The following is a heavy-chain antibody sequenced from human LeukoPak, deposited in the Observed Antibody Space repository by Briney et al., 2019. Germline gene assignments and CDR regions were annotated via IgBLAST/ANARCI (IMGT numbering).Heavy chain of an antibody. CDR2: ISSSGSAI. J-gene: IGHJ6*02. CDR3: ARGHYGLDV. V-gene: IGHV3-11*01. Sequence: RTGGSLRLSCAASGFTFSDYYLSWIRQAPGEGLAWVSYISSSGSAIFYVDSVKGRFTISRDNAKNSLYLQMNSLRAEDTAIYYCARGHYGLDVWGQGTTATVSS. CDR1: GFTFSDYY.